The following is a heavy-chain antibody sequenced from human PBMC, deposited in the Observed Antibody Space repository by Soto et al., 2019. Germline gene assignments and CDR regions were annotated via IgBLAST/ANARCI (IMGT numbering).Heavy chain of an antibody. CDR2: ISYDGSNK. CDR3: ARPAGQQGRPKYFDY. V-gene: IGHV3-30-3*01. CDR1: GFTFSSYA. J-gene: IGHJ4*02. D-gene: IGHD6-13*01. Sequence: GGSLRLSCAASGFTFSSYAMHWVRQAPGKGLEWVAVISYDGSNKYYADSVKGRFTISRDNSKNTLYLQMNSLRAEDTAVYYCARPAGQQGRPKYFDYWGQGTLVTVSS.